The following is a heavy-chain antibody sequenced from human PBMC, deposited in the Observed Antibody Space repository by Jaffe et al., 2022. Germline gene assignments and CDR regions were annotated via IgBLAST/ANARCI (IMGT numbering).Heavy chain of an antibody. CDR2: IYTSGST. J-gene: IGHJ6*03. CDR1: GGSISSGSYY. V-gene: IGHV4-61*02. D-gene: IGHD3-10*01. Sequence: QVQLQESGPGLVKPSQTLSLTCTVSGGSISSGSYYWSWIRQPAGKGLEWIGRIYTSGSTNYNPSLKSRVTISVDTSKNQFSLKLSSVTAADTAVYYCARDPHYYYGSGSYGAYYYYYYMDVWGKGTTVTVSS. CDR3: ARDPHYYYGSGSYGAYYYYYYMDV.